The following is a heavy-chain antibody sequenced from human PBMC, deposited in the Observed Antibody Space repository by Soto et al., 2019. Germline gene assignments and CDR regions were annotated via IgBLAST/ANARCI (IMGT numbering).Heavy chain of an antibody. CDR2: INAGNGNT. CDR3: AREVDPYYYDSSGYIDAFDI. CDR1: GYTFTSYA. J-gene: IGHJ3*02. V-gene: IGHV1-3*01. D-gene: IGHD3-22*01. Sequence: VKVSCKASGYTFTSYAMHWVRQAPGQRLEWMGWINAGNGNTKYSQKFQGRVTITRDTSASTAYMELSSLRSEDTAVYYCAREVDPYYYDSSGYIDAFDIWGQGTMVTVS.